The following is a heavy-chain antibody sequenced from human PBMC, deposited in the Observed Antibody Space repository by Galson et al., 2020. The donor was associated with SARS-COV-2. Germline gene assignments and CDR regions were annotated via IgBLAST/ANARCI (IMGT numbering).Heavy chain of an antibody. V-gene: IGHV4-39*07. Sequence: ASETLSLTCTVSGGSISGSNFYWGWLRQPPGKGLEWIGSIHFSGSTYYNPSLKSRVIISVDTSKNEFSLNLRSVNAEDTAVYYCTGDLAEASDHWGQGTLVTVSS. D-gene: IGHD6-25*01. CDR2: IHFSGST. J-gene: IGHJ4*02. CDR1: GGSISGSNFY. CDR3: TGDLAEASDH.